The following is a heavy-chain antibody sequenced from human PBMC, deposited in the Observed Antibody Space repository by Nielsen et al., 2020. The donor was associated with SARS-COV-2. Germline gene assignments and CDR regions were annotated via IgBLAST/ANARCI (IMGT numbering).Heavy chain of an antibody. J-gene: IGHJ3*02. CDR2: ISSSSSYI. V-gene: IGHV3-21*01. CDR1: GFTFSSYS. D-gene: IGHD3-22*01. CDR3: ARDLGYYYDSSGYSDAFDI. Sequence: GVLKISCAASGFTFSSYSMNWVRQAPGKGLEWVSSISSSSSYIYYADSVKGRFTISRDNAKNSLYLQMNSLRAEDTAVYYCARDLGYYYDSSGYSDAFDIWGQGTMVTVSS.